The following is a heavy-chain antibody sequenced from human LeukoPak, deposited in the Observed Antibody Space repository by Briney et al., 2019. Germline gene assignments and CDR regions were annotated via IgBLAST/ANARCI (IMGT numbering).Heavy chain of an antibody. V-gene: IGHV4-4*07. CDR2: IYTSGST. D-gene: IGHD6-13*01. Sequence: SETLSLTCTVSGGSISSYYWSWIRQPAGKGLEWIGRIYTSGSTNYNPSLKGRVTISVDKSKNQFSLKLSSVTAADTAVYYCARKIAAAGVRSPTDETFDYWGQGTLVTVSS. CDR1: GGSISSYY. CDR3: ARKIAAAGVRSPTDETFDY. J-gene: IGHJ4*02.